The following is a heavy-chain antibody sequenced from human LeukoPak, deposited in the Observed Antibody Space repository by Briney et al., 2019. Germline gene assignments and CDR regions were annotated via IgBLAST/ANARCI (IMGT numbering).Heavy chain of an antibody. Sequence: PGRSLRLSCSASGFTFSSYGMHWVRQAPGKGLEWVAVRSYDGSNKYYADPVKGRFIISRDNSKNTLYLQMNSLRAEDTAVYYCAKSGSGSYYKIPSYYYYYGMDVWGQGTTVTVSS. CDR3: AKSGSGSYYKIPSYYYYYGMDV. D-gene: IGHD3-10*01. J-gene: IGHJ6*02. CDR2: RSYDGSNK. CDR1: GFTFSSYG. V-gene: IGHV3-30*18.